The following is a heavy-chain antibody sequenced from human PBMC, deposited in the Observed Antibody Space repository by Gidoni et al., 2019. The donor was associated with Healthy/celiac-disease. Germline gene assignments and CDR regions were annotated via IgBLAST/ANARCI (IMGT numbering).Heavy chain of an antibody. D-gene: IGHD6-19*01. CDR2: IYPGDSDT. CDR3: ARLMEWLGPKSAFDI. Sequence: EVQLVQSGAEVKKHGESLKISCKGSGYSFTSYWIGWVRQMPGKGLEWMGIIYPGDSDTRYSPSFQGQVTISADKSISTAYLQWSSLKASDTAMYYCARLMEWLGPKSAFDIWGQGTMVTVSS. CDR1: GYSFTSYW. V-gene: IGHV5-51*01. J-gene: IGHJ3*02.